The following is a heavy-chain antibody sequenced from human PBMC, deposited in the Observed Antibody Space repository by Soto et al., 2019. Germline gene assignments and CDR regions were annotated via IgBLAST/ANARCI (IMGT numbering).Heavy chain of an antibody. V-gene: IGHV4-31*03. CDR1: GGSISSGGYY. J-gene: IGHJ5*02. D-gene: IGHD5-12*01. Sequence: SETLSLTCTVSGGSISSGGYYWSWIRQHPGKGLEWIGYIYYSGSTYYNPSLKSRVTISVDTSKNQFSLKLSSVTAADTAVYYCARATREWLRYFDPWGQGTLVTVSS. CDR2: IYYSGST. CDR3: ARATREWLRYFDP.